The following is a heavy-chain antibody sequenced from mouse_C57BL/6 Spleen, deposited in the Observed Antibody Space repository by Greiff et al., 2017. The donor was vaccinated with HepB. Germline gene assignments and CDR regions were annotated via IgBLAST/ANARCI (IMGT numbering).Heavy chain of an antibody. CDR3: TRVSFYGSFAY. Sequence: EVKLMESGEGLVKPGGSLKLSCAASGFTFSSYAMSWVRQTPEKRLEWVAYISSGGDYIYYADTVKGRFTISRDNARNTLYLQMSSLKSEDTAMYYCTRVSFYGSFAYWGQGTLVTVSA. J-gene: IGHJ3*01. D-gene: IGHD1-2*01. V-gene: IGHV5-9-1*02. CDR2: ISSGGDYI. CDR1: GFTFSSYA.